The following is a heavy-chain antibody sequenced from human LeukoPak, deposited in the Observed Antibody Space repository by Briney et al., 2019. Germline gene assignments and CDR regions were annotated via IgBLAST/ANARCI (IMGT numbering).Heavy chain of an antibody. D-gene: IGHD3-10*01. V-gene: IGHV4-59*08. CDR1: GGSISGYY. Sequence: SETLSLTCTVSGGSISGYYWSWIRQPPGKGLEWIAHIGSTNYNPSLRSRVTISVDTSKNHFSLNLSSVTAADTAVYYCARHISIGTNGFDIWGQGTMVTVSS. CDR3: ARHISIGTNGFDI. J-gene: IGHJ3*02. CDR2: IGST.